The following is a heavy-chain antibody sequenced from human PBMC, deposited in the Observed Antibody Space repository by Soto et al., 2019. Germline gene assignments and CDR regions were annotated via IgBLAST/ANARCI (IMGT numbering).Heavy chain of an antibody. Sequence: QVQLVESGGGVVQPGRSLRLSCAASGFTFSSYAMHWVRQAPGKGLEWVAVISYDGSNKYYADSVKGRFTISRDNSKNTLHLQMNSLRAEDTAVHYCARGAILTIDYWGQGTLVTVSS. CDR3: ARGAILTIDY. CDR2: ISYDGSNK. V-gene: IGHV3-30-3*01. CDR1: GFTFSSYA. J-gene: IGHJ4*02. D-gene: IGHD3-9*01.